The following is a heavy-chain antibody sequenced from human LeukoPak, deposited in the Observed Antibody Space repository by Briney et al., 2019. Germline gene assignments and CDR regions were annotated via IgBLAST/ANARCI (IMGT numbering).Heavy chain of an antibody. J-gene: IGHJ5*02. CDR2: INHSGST. CDR3: ARRGPITYYYGSGSYWTENWFDP. Sequence: SETLSLTCAVYGGSFSGYYLSWIRQPPGKGLEWIGEINHSGSTNYNPSLNSRVTISVDRSKKQFSLKLSSVTAADTAVYYCARRGPITYYYGSGSYWTENWFDPWGQGNLVTVSS. V-gene: IGHV4-34*01. CDR1: GGSFSGYY. D-gene: IGHD3-10*01.